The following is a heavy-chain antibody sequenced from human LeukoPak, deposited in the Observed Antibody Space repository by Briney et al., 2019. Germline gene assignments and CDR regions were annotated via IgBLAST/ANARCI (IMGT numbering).Heavy chain of an antibody. CDR1: GFTFSSYG. V-gene: IGHV3-33*08. Sequence: GRSLRLSCAASGFTFSSYGMHWVRQAPGKGLEWVAVIWYDGSQKYYADSVKGRFTISRDNSKNTLYLQMNSLRAEDTAVYYCAREVRSYGGQIDYWGQGTLVTVSS. CDR3: AREVRSYGGQIDY. CDR2: IWYDGSQK. D-gene: IGHD5-12*01. J-gene: IGHJ4*02.